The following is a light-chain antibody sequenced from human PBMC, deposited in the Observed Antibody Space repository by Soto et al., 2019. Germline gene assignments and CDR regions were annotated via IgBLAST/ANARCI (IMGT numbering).Light chain of an antibody. V-gene: IGLV2-14*01. J-gene: IGLJ1*01. CDR3: CSHTPSNTPQIV. CDR1: SSDVGGYNY. Sequence: QSVLTQPASVSGSPGQSITISCTGTSSDVGGYNYVSWYQQHPGKAPKFMIYDVSNRPSGVSNRFSGSKSGNTASLTISGLQAEDEPDYYCCSHTPSNTPQIVFGTGTTVTV. CDR2: DVS.